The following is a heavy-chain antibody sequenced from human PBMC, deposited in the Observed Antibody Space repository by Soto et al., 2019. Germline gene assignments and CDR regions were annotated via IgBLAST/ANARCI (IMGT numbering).Heavy chain of an antibody. CDR2: INPNSGGT. CDR1: GYTFTGYY. J-gene: IGHJ6*02. D-gene: IGHD3-10*01. Sequence: GASLKVPCKASGYTFTGYYMHWVRQAPGQGLEWMGWINPNSGGTNYAQKFQGWVTMTRDTSISTAYMELSRLRSDDTAVYYCARGEVWFGELVNYYGMDVWGQGTTVNVSS. CDR3: ARGEVWFGELVNYYGMDV. V-gene: IGHV1-2*04.